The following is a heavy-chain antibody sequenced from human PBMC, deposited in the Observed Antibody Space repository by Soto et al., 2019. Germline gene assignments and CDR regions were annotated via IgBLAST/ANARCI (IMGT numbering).Heavy chain of an antibody. D-gene: IGHD3-10*01. CDR2: IYYSGST. V-gene: IGHV4-31*03. Sequence: QVQLQESGPGLVKPSQTLSLTCTVSGGSISSGGYYWSWIRQHPGKGLEWIGYIYYSGSTYYNPSLKSRVTISVDTSKNQFSLKLSSVTAADTAVYYCARDASGYGSGSYFDYWGQGTLVTVSS. J-gene: IGHJ4*02. CDR1: GGSISSGGYY. CDR3: ARDASGYGSGSYFDY.